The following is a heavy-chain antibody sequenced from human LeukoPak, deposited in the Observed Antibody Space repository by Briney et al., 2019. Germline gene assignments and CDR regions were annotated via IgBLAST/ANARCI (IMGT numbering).Heavy chain of an antibody. D-gene: IGHD3-3*01. V-gene: IGHV3-48*01. Sequence: GGSLRLSCAASGFTFSSYSMNWVRQAPGKGLEWVSYISSSSSTIYYADSVKGRFTISRDNAKNSLYLQMNSLRAEDTAVYYCARASTITIFGGGNSYYYYYMDVWGKGTTVTVSS. CDR2: ISSSSSTI. CDR3: ARASTITIFGGGNSYYYYYMDV. J-gene: IGHJ6*03. CDR1: GFTFSSYS.